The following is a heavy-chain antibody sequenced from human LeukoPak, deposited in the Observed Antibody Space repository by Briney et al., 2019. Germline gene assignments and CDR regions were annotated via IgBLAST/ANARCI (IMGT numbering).Heavy chain of an antibody. D-gene: IGHD2-15*01. CDR1: GFSLSTYW. CDR2: IKQDGSEK. V-gene: IGHV3-7*05. CDR3: ARDIVVVLAATARFDY. J-gene: IGHJ4*02. Sequence: PGGSLRLSCAASGFSLSTYWMSWVRQAPGKGLEWVANIKQDGSEKYYVDSVKGRFTISRDNAQNSLYLQMNSLRAEDTAVYYCARDIVVVLAATARFDYWGQGTLVTVSP.